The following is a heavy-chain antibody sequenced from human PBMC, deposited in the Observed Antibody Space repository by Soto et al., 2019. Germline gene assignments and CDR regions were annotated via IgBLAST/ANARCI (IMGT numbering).Heavy chain of an antibody. CDR3: AREVKPADESDEFDI. Sequence: SDTLSLACTVSVCSSISYNYFWSCIRQHPGKGLEWIGYIDYIGRAYYNPSLKSRVTTSVDTSKNQFSLRLSSVTVADTATYYCAREVKPADESDEFDIWGQGQVVTVS. J-gene: IGHJ3*02. V-gene: IGHV4-31*03. CDR1: VCSSISYNYF. CDR2: IDYIGRA. D-gene: IGHD2-2*01.